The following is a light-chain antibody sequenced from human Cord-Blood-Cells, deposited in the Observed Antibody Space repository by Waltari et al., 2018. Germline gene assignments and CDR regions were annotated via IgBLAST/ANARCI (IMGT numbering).Light chain of an antibody. CDR1: SSDVGSYNL. CDR2: EGS. V-gene: IGLV2-23*01. J-gene: IGLJ3*02. CDR3: CSYAGSSRV. Sequence: QSALTQPASVSGSPGQSITISCTGTSSDVGSYNLVSWYQQHPGKAPKLMIYEGSKRPSGVSNRVSGSKSGNTASLTISGLQAEDEADYYCCSYAGSSRVFGVGTKLTVL.